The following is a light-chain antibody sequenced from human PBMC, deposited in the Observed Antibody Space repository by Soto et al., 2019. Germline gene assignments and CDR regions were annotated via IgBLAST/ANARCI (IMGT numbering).Light chain of an antibody. CDR3: QQYNSYSGT. Sequence: DIQMTQSPSTLSASLGDRVTITLRASQSISSWLAWYQQKPGKAPNLLIYDASSLESGVPSRFSGSGSGTEFTLTISSLQPDDFATYYCQQYNSYSGTFGQGTKVDI. V-gene: IGKV1-5*01. CDR1: QSISSW. J-gene: IGKJ1*01. CDR2: DAS.